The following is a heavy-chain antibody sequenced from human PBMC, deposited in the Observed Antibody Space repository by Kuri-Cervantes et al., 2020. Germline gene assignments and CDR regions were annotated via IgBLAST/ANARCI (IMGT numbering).Heavy chain of an antibody. CDR3: ARDPGGYSYGPLNFDY. Sequence: GESLKISCAASGFTFSSYAMHWVRQAPGKGLEWVAVIPYDGSNKYYADFVKGRFTISRDNAKNSLYLQMNSLRAEDTAVYYCARDPGGYSYGPLNFDYWGQGTLVTVSS. CDR2: IPYDGSNK. D-gene: IGHD5-18*01. J-gene: IGHJ4*02. V-gene: IGHV3-30-3*01. CDR1: GFTFSSYA.